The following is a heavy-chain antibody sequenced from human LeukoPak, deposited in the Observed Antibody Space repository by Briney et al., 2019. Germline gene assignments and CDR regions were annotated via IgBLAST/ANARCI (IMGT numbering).Heavy chain of an antibody. Sequence: PGGSLRPSCAASGFTFDDYGMSWVRQAPGKGLEWVSGIKWNGGSTSYADSVKGRFTISRDNAKNSLYLQMNSLRAEDTALYHCARTSRYYDSSGYYHYYFDYWGQGTLVTVSS. CDR1: GFTFDDYG. V-gene: IGHV3-20*01. CDR3: ARTSRYYDSSGYYHYYFDY. CDR2: IKWNGGST. J-gene: IGHJ4*02. D-gene: IGHD3-22*01.